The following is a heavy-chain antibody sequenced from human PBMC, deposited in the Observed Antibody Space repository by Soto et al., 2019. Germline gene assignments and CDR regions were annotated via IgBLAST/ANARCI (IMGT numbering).Heavy chain of an antibody. Sequence: SETLSLTCTVSGGSISSCYWSRIRQPPGKGLEWIGYIYYSGSTNYNPSLKSRVTISVDTSKNQFSLKLSSVTAADTAVYYCARNCISTSCYAWSQNYYGMDVWGQGTTVTVSS. J-gene: IGHJ6*02. CDR1: GGSISSCY. D-gene: IGHD2-2*01. CDR2: IYYSGST. CDR3: ARNCISTSCYAWSQNYYGMDV. V-gene: IGHV4-59*01.